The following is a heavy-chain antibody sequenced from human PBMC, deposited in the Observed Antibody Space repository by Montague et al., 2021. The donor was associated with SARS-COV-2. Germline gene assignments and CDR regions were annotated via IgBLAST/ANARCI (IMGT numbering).Heavy chain of an antibody. J-gene: IGHJ4*02. V-gene: IGHV4-39*01. CDR2: IHYSGIT. Sequence: SETLSLTCTVSGGSISSGGYYWSWIRQHPGKGLEWVGTIHYSGITYYNPSLKSRVTISVDTSRNQFSLKLSSLTAADTAIYYCARHLAISGPAAVSDYWGQGTLVTVSS. CDR1: GGSISSGGYY. D-gene: IGHD2-2*01. CDR3: ARHLAISGPAAVSDY.